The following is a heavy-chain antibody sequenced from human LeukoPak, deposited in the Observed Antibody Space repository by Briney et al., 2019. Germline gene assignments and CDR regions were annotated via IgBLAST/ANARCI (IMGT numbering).Heavy chain of an antibody. D-gene: IGHD2-2*01. V-gene: IGHV1-2*02. Sequence: ASVKVSCKASGYTFTGYYMHWVRQAPGQGLEWMGWINPNSGGTNYAQKFQGRVTMTRDTSISTAYMELSRLRSDDTAVYYCARDNAGVSSTNTAGMDVWGQGTTVTVSS. CDR3: ARDNAGVSSTNTAGMDV. J-gene: IGHJ6*02. CDR2: INPNSGGT. CDR1: GYTFTGYY.